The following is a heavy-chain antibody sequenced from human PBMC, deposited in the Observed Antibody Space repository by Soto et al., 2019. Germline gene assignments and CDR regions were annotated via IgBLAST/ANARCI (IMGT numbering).Heavy chain of an antibody. CDR2: NNAGNGDT. D-gene: IGHD3-22*01. CDR3: ARHKYHSSGPSAY. Sequence: SVKGTCKASGYTCSSYALQWVREAPGQTLEWMGCNNAGNGDTRYSQKFQDRVTITRDTSASTVYMEVSSLRSEDTAVYYCARHKYHSSGPSAYWGQGTLVTVSS. CDR1: GYTCSSYA. V-gene: IGHV1-3*01. J-gene: IGHJ4*02.